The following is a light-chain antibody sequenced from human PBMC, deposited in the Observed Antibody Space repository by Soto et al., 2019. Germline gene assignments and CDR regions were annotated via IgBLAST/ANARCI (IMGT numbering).Light chain of an antibody. J-gene: IGLJ1*01. V-gene: IGLV1-44*01. Sequence: QSVLTQSPSASGTPGQRVTISCSGSGSNIGRNSVNWYQQLPGTAPKLLIYSNYERPSGVPDRFSASKSGTSASLAISGLQSEDEADYYCATWDDRLNGYVFGSGTKLTVL. CDR3: ATWDDRLNGYV. CDR1: GSNIGRNS. CDR2: SNY.